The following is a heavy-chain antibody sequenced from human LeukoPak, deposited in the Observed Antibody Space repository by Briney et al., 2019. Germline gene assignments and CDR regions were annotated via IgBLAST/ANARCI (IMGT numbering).Heavy chain of an antibody. J-gene: IGHJ4*02. D-gene: IGHD7-27*01. Sequence: ASVKVSCKASGYTFTSYDINWVRHATGQGLGWMGWMSSNSGDTGHAQKFQGRVTMTRDTSISTAFMELTSLRSEDTAVYYCARGPPNWGFDFWGQGALVTVSS. CDR2: MSSNSGDT. V-gene: IGHV1-8*01. CDR3: ARGPPNWGFDF. CDR1: GYTFTSYD.